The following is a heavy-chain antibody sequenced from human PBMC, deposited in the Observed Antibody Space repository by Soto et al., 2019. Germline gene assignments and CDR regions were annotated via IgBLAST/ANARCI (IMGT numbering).Heavy chain of an antibody. CDR2: INSDGSHT. V-gene: IGHV3-74*01. Sequence: EVPLVESGGGLVQPGGSLRLSCAASGLSFNIYWMHWVHQVPGKGLVWLARINSDGSHTIYVDSVKGRFTISRDNAKNTVFLQMDSLRDEDTGVYYCAGGMAGLDVWGQGTTVTVSS. J-gene: IGHJ6*02. CDR1: GLSFNIYW. CDR3: AGGMAGLDV.